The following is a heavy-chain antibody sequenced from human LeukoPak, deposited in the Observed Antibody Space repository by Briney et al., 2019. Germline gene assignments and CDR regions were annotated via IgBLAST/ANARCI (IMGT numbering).Heavy chain of an antibody. V-gene: IGHV3-66*02. D-gene: IGHD5-24*01. CDR3: ASRGRLQSSFDY. J-gene: IGHJ4*02. CDR2: IYSGGST. CDR1: GFTVSSNY. Sequence: GGSLRLSCAASGFTVSSNYMSWVRQAPGKGLEWVSVIYSGGSTYYAASVKGRFTISRDNSKNTLYLQMNSLRAEDTAVYYCASRGRLQSSFDYWGQGTLVTVSS.